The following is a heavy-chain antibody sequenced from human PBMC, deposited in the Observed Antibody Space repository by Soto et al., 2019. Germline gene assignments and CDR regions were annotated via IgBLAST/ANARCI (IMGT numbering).Heavy chain of an antibody. CDR2: IYYSGST. CDR1: GGSISSSSYY. V-gene: IGHV4-39*01. D-gene: IGHD6-13*01. J-gene: IGHJ4*02. Sequence: QLQLQESGPGLVKPSETPSLTCTVSGGSISSSSYYWGWIRQPPGKGLEWIGSIYYSGSTYYNPSLKSRVTISVDTSKNQFSLKLSSVTAADTAVYYCARSVIAAAVTGYWGQGTLVTVSS. CDR3: ARSVIAAAVTGY.